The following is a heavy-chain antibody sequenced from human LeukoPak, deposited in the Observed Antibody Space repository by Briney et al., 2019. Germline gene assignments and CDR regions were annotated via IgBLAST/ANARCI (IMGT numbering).Heavy chain of an antibody. CDR3: AGGGQWLVYDC. CDR1: GGSISSYY. CDR2: IYYSGNT. Sequence: SETLSLTCTVSGGSISSYYWSWIRQPPGKGLEWIGYIYYSGNTNYNPSLKSRVTMSVDTSKNQLSLNLNSVTPADTAVYYCAGGGQWLVYDCWGQGTLVNVSS. V-gene: IGHV4-59*01. D-gene: IGHD6-19*01. J-gene: IGHJ4*02.